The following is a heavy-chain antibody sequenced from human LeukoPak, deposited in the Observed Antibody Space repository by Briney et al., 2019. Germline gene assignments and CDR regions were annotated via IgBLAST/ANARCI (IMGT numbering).Heavy chain of an antibody. J-gene: IGHJ4*02. CDR3: TRDHHGGIAAAPIGY. CDR1: GFTFSSYA. Sequence: GGSLRLSCAASGFTFSSYAMHWVRQAPGKGLEWVGFIRSKAYGGTTEYAASVKGRFTISRDDSKSIAYLQMNSLKTEDTAVYYCTRDHHGGIAAAPIGYWGQGTLVTVSS. CDR2: IRSKAYGGTT. D-gene: IGHD6-13*01. V-gene: IGHV3-49*04.